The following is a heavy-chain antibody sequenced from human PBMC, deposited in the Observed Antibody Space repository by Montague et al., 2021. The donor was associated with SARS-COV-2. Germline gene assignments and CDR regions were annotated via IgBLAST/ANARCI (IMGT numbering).Heavy chain of an antibody. Sequence: YSPSFKSRVTISIDTPKNQFSLKLSSVTAADTAVYYCARSLYPSGTYYLPYGGQGTLVTVSS. D-gene: IGHD3-10*01. CDR3: ARSLYPSGTYYLPY. V-gene: IGHV4-59*01. J-gene: IGHJ4*02.